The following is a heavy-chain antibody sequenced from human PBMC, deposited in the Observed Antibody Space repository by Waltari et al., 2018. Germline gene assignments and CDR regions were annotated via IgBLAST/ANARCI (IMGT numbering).Heavy chain of an antibody. Sequence: EVQLVESGGGLVQPGGSLRLSCAASGFTFSSYAMSWVRQAPGKGLEWVSAISGSGGSTYYADSVKGRFTISRDNSKNTLYLQMNSLRAEDTAVYYCAKLSHEVDTAMVYRELTVDPWGQGTLVTVSS. D-gene: IGHD5-18*01. CDR3: AKLSHEVDTAMVYRELTVDP. CDR1: GFTFSSYA. V-gene: IGHV3-23*04. CDR2: ISGSGGST. J-gene: IGHJ5*02.